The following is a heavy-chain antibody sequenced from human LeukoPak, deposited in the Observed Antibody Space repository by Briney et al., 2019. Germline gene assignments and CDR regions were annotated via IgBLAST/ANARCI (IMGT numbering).Heavy chain of an antibody. J-gene: IGHJ6*02. Sequence: SETLSLTCAVYGGSFSGHYWSWIRQPPGKGLEWIGEINHSGSTNYNPSLKSRVTLLADTSKNQFSLKVSSVTAADTAVYYCARLMGFGELSYGMDVWGQGTTVTVSS. CDR3: ARLMGFGELSYGMDV. CDR2: INHSGST. D-gene: IGHD3-10*01. CDR1: GGSFSGHY. V-gene: IGHV4-34*01.